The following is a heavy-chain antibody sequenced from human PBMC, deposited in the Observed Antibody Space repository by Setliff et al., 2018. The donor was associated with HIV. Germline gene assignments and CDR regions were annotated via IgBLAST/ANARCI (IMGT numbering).Heavy chain of an antibody. CDR1: GYSISSRYY. CDR3: ARDPPGYGDSNDY. J-gene: IGHJ4*02. Sequence: PSETLSLTCTVSGYSISSRYYWGWIRQPPGKGLEWIGSVYHTGITTYNPSLKSRVTISIDTSKNQFSLKLHSVTAADTAVYYCARDPPGYGDSNDYWGQGTLVTVSS. CDR2: VYHTGIT. D-gene: IGHD4-17*01. V-gene: IGHV4-38-2*02.